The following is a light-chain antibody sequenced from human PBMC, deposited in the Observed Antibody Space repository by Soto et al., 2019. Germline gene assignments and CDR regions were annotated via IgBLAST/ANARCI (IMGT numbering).Light chain of an antibody. CDR2: DAS. CDR3: QQRSNWPRT. CDR1: QSVGSY. Sequence: EIVLTQSPATLSLSPGERATLSCRASQSVGSYLGWYQQKPGQAPRLLIYDASNRATDIPARFSGSGSGTDFTLTINSLEPEDFAVYCCQQRSNWPRTFGQGTKLEIK. J-gene: IGKJ2*01. V-gene: IGKV3-11*01.